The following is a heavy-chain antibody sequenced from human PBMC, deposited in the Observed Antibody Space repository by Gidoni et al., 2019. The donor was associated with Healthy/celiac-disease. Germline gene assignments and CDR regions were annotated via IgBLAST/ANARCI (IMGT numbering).Heavy chain of an antibody. V-gene: IGHV4-34*01. Sequence: VQLQQWGAGLLKPSETLSLTCAVYGGSFSGYYWSWIRQPPGKGLAWIGEINHSGSTNYNPSLKSRVTISVDTSKNQFSLKLSSVTAADTAVYYCARGQGRYYDFWSGPPDYYYYGMDVWGQGTTVTVSS. CDR1: GGSFSGYY. CDR3: ARGQGRYYDFWSGPPDYYYYGMDV. D-gene: IGHD3-3*01. CDR2: INHSGST. J-gene: IGHJ6*02.